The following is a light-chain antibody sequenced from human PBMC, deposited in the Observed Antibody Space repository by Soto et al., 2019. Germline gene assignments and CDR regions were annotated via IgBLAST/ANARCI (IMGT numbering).Light chain of an antibody. CDR2: GAS. Sequence: DIQLTQSPSFLSASVGDRVTISCRASQGISDYLAWYQQQPGKAPKLLIYGASTLQSGVPSRFSGSASGTAFTLTISSLQPEDFSTYFCQQFNAYPLTFGGGTKLEIK. CDR3: QQFNAYPLT. CDR1: QGISDY. J-gene: IGKJ4*01. V-gene: IGKV1-9*01.